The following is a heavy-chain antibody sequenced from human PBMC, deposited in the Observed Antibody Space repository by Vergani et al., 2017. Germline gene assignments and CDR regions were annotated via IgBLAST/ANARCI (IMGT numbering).Heavy chain of an antibody. V-gene: IGHV3-23*04. Sequence: VQLVESGGGVVQPGGSLRLSCAASGFTFTNFAMTWVRQAPGEGLDGVSGISGSGGCTIYADSGKGRFTISRDNSKTTMFLQMNNLIAEDTAVYYCAKDNVPGYYDSSGYCDYWGQGTLVTVSS. J-gene: IGHJ4*02. D-gene: IGHD3-22*01. CDR2: ISGSGGCT. CDR1: GFTFTNFA. CDR3: AKDNVPGYYDSSGYCDY.